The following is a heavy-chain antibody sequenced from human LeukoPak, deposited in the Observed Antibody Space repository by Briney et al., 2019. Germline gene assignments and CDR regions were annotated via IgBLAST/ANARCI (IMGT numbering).Heavy chain of an antibody. J-gene: IGHJ5*02. CDR1: GFTFSGYA. Sequence: GGSLRLSCAASGFTFSGYAMHWVRQAPGKGLEWVALISYDGSNRYYADSVKRRLTISRDNSKNTLYLQMNSLRAEDTAVYYCAREGGPKWFDPWGQGTLVTVSS. V-gene: IGHV3-30*04. CDR2: ISYDGSNR. D-gene: IGHD3-16*01. CDR3: AREGGPKWFDP.